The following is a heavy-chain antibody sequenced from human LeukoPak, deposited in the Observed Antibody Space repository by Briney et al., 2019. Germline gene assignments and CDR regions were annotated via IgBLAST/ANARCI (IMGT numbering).Heavy chain of an antibody. CDR3: ARGGKWSPRDRFDP. V-gene: IGHV3-21*04. Sequence: GGSLRLSCAASGFTFSSYSMNWVRQAPGKGLEWVSSISSSSSYIYYADSVKGRFTISRDNAKNSLYLQMNSLRAEDTAVYYCARGGKWSPRDRFDPWGQGTLVTASS. D-gene: IGHD2-8*01. J-gene: IGHJ5*02. CDR2: ISSSSSYI. CDR1: GFTFSSYS.